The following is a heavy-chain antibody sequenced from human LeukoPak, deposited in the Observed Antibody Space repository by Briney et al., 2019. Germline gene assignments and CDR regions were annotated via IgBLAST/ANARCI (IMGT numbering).Heavy chain of an antibody. Sequence: GGSLRLSCAASGFTFSSYSMNWVRQAPGKGLEWVSSISSSSSYIYYADSVKGRFTISRDNAKNSLYLQMNSLRAEDTAVYYCARSGPSPGYSSCLPYFDYWGQGTLVTVSS. V-gene: IGHV3-21*01. CDR2: ISSSSSYI. D-gene: IGHD6-19*01. CDR1: GFTFSSYS. J-gene: IGHJ4*02. CDR3: ARSGPSPGYSSCLPYFDY.